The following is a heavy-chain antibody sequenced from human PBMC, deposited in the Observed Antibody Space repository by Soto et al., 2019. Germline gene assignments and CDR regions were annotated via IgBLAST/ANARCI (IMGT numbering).Heavy chain of an antibody. CDR3: AAHDSGGYYAEY. Sequence: QLQLQESGPGLVKPSETLSLTCTVSGDSVPISAYYWGWIRQHPGQGLEWIGSIHYSGSTYYNPSLKSRVTISGDTSKKQFSLKLTSVTAADAAVYYCAAHDSGGYYAEYWGQGTLVTVSA. D-gene: IGHD3-22*01. V-gene: IGHV4-39*01. J-gene: IGHJ4*02. CDR2: IHYSGST. CDR1: GDSVPISAYY.